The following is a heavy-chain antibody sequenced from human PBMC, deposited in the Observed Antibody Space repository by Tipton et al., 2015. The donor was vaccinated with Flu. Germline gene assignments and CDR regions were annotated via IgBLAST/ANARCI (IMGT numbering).Heavy chain of an antibody. CDR2: IYTTGST. V-gene: IGHV4-61*02. D-gene: IGHD3-16*01. J-gene: IGHJ4*02. CDR1: GGSVSRGRYY. CDR3: AREFLFFGELSTAYYFDS. Sequence: TLSLTCTVSGGSVSRGRYYWSWIRQPAGRGLEWIGRIYTTGSTNYSPSLESRVTISVDPSKSQFSLSLSSVTASDTAVYFCAREFLFFGELSTAYYFDSWSQGTLVTVSS.